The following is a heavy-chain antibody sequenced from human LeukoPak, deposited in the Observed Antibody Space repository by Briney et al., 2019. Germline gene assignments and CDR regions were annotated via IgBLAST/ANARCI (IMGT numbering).Heavy chain of an antibody. CDR2: INPNSGGT. J-gene: IGHJ4*02. Sequence: ASVRVSCKASGYTFTGYYMHWVRQAPGQGLEWMGWINPNSGGTNYAQKFQGRVTMTRDTSISTAYMELSRLRSDDTAVYYCARTYPAAGTRGYDYWGQGTLVTVSS. V-gene: IGHV1-2*02. D-gene: IGHD6-13*01. CDR3: ARTYPAAGTRGYDY. CDR1: GYTFTGYY.